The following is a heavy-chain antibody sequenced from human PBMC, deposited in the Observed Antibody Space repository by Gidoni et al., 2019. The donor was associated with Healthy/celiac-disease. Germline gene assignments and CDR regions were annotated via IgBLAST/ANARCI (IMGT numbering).Heavy chain of an antibody. J-gene: IGHJ4*02. V-gene: IGHV3-30*18. D-gene: IGHD1-7*01. CDR3: AKEEDNWNFLDY. CDR2: ISYDGSNK. CDR1: GFTFSSYG. Sequence: QVQLVESGGGVVQPGRSLRLPCAASGFTFSSYGMHWVRQAPGKGLEWVAVISYDGSNKYYADSVKGRFTISRDNSKNTLYLQMNSLRAEDTAVYYCAKEEDNWNFLDYWGQGTLVTVSS.